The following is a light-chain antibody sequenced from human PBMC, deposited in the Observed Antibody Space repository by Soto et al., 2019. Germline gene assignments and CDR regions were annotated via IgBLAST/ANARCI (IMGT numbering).Light chain of an antibody. J-gene: IGKJ4*01. CDR1: QSISRW. V-gene: IGKV1-5*01. Sequence: DIHMTQSPSTLSASVGNIFTITCRASQSISRWLAWYQQKPGKAPKLLIYDASSLESGVPSRLRGSGYGTDLTLTISSMRNEDFETYYCQQLESYPSTFGGGTKVDIK. CDR2: DAS. CDR3: QQLESYPST.